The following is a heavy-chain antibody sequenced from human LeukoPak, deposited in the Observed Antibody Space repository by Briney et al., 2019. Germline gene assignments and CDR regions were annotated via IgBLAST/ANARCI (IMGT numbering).Heavy chain of an antibody. J-gene: IGHJ4*02. CDR3: ARGRDEGYNYRYLDY. CDR1: GGSISSSNW. CDR2: IYHSGST. Sequence: SGTLSLTCAVSGGSISSSNWWSWVHQPPGKGLEWIGEIYHSGSTNYNPSLKSRVTISVDKSKNQFSLKLSSVTAADTAVYYCARGRDEGYNYRYLDYWGQGTLVTVSS. V-gene: IGHV4-4*02. D-gene: IGHD5-24*01.